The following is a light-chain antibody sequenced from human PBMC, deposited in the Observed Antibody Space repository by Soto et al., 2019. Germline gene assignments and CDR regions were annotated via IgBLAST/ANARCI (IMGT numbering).Light chain of an antibody. J-gene: IGKJ1*01. CDR2: GAS. CDR1: QTINNN. V-gene: IGKV3-15*01. CDR3: QQYNNWPQT. Sequence: VMTQAPATLSVSPGERATLCCRAGQTINNNVAWYQLKDGQVPRLLIYGASTRAADVPARFSGGGSGTEFTLTISSLQSEDFAEYHCQQYNNWPQTFGQGTKVDI.